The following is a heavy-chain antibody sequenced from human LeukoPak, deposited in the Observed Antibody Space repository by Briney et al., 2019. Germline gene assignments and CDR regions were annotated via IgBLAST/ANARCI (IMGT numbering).Heavy chain of an antibody. CDR2: FDPEDGET. V-gene: IGHV1-24*01. CDR3: ARQVTFGYAFAYYFDY. Sequence: ASVKVSCKVSGYTLTELSMHWVRQAPGKGLEWMGGFDPEDGETIYAQKFQGRVTMTEDTSTDTAYMELSSLRSEDTAVYYCARQVTFGYAFAYYFDYWGQGSLVTVSS. J-gene: IGHJ4*02. CDR1: GYTLTELS. D-gene: IGHD3-9*01.